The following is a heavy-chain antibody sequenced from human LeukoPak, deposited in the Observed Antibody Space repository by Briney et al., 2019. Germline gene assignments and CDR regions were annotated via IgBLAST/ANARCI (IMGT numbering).Heavy chain of an antibody. CDR1: GYTFTSYN. V-gene: IGHV1-46*01. D-gene: IGHD1-26*01. Sequence: ASVKVSCKASGYTFTSYNMHWVRQAPGQGLEWMGIINPSGGGTSYAQKFQGRVTMTRDTSTSTVYMEPSSLRSEDTAVYYCARDGVVGATYYWGQGTLVTVSS. J-gene: IGHJ4*02. CDR2: INPSGGGT. CDR3: ARDGVVGATYY.